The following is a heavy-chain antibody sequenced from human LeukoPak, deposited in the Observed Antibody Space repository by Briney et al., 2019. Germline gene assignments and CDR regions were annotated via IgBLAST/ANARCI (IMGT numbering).Heavy chain of an antibody. CDR2: IRTYNGNT. CDR3: ARMMSIPVAGHRPLFDY. D-gene: IGHD6-19*01. J-gene: IGHJ4*02. CDR1: GYTFTNYG. V-gene: IGHV1-18*01. Sequence: ASAKVSCKASGYTFTNYGINWVRQAPGQGLEWMGWIRTYNGNTNYAQDLQGRVTMTTDTSTSTAYMELRTLTSDDTAVYYCARMMSIPVAGHRPLFDYWGQGTLVTVSS.